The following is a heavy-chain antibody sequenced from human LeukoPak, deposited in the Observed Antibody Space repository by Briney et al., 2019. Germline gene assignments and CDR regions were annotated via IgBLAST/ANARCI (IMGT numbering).Heavy chain of an antibody. D-gene: IGHD5-12*01. CDR3: ALRLGRLRPYSTYATWDIVATIPSPRTSCAFDI. CDR2: INHSVST. V-gene: IGHV4-34*01. CDR1: GGSFRGYY. J-gene: IGHJ3*02. Sequence: SETLSLTCAVYGGSFRGYYWRWIRQPPGKGLEWGGEINHSVSTNYNPSLKSGVTLSTDTSKNHFSLTLSSVTASDTPVYYFALRLGRLRPYSTYATWDIVATIPSPRTSCAFDIWGQGTMVTVSS.